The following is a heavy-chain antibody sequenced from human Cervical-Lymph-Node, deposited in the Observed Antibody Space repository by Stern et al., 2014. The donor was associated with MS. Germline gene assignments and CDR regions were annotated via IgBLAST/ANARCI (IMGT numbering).Heavy chain of an antibody. CDR1: NGFFFNYY. CDR3: ARGAETSTVAPFDP. Sequence: QVQLVESGPGLVKPSESLTLTCSVSNGFFFNYYWSWLRQPPGKRLQWIGDIYYSGIPSYNPSLKSRVTISLDTSQHQFSLRLNSVTAADTAIYYCARGAETSTVAPFDPWGQGTLVTVSS. CDR2: IYYSGIP. J-gene: IGHJ5*02. D-gene: IGHD1-14*01. V-gene: IGHV4-59*01.